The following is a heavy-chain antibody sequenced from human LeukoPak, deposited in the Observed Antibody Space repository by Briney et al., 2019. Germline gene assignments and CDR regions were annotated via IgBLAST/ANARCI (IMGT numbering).Heavy chain of an antibody. J-gene: IGHJ3*02. CDR3: ARHKAYGSNTSDVFDI. V-gene: IGHV4-59*08. Sequence: PSETLSLTCTISAGSISSYYWSWIRQPPGKGLEWIGYISYIGTTNDNPSLKSRVTISLDTSKNQFSLKLTSVTAADTAVYYCARHKAYGSNTSDVFDIWGQGTMVTVSS. CDR2: ISYIGTT. D-gene: IGHD4-23*01. CDR1: AGSISSYY.